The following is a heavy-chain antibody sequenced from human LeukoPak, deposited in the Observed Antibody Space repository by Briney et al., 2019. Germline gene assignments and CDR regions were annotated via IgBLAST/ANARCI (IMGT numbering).Heavy chain of an antibody. D-gene: IGHD6-19*01. J-gene: IGHJ4*02. CDR3: ARNVGWYSHDS. Sequence: SEALSLTCTVSGDSLSSHYWSWIRQPPGKGLEWIGYIYGSGSTHYDPSLRSRVTISEDTSKNQFPLKLTSVTAADTAVYYCARNVGWYSHDSWGQGTLVTVSS. CDR1: GDSLSSHY. CDR2: IYGSGST. V-gene: IGHV4-59*08.